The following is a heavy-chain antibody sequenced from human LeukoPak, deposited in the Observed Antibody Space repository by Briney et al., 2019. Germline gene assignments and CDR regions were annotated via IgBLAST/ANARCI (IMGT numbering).Heavy chain of an antibody. D-gene: IGHD3-10*01. Sequence: SETLSLTCTVSGGSISNGSYYWSWIRQPAGKGLEWIGRIYTSGSTNYNPSPKSRVTISVDTSKNQFSLKLSSVTAADTAVYYCAREIMVRGVTTYYFDYWGQGTLVTVSS. CDR1: GGSISNGSYY. V-gene: IGHV4-61*02. CDR2: IYTSGST. J-gene: IGHJ4*02. CDR3: AREIMVRGVTTYYFDY.